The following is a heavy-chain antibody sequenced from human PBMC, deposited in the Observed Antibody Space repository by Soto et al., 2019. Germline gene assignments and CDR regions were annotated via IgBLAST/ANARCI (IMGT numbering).Heavy chain of an antibody. CDR1: GGSITTYY. Sequence: SETLSLTCTVSGGSITTYYWSWIRQPPGKGLEWIGYIHYSGSTNYNPSLKSRVTISVDTSKNQFSLRLTSVTAADTAVYYCARYIDYANSGYPTDLDFWGQGTLVTVSS. D-gene: IGHD3-22*01. J-gene: IGHJ4*02. V-gene: IGHV4-59*01. CDR3: ARYIDYANSGYPTDLDF. CDR2: IHYSGST.